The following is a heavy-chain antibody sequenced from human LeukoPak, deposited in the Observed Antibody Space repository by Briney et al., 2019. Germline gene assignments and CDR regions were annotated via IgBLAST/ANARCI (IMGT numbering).Heavy chain of an antibody. D-gene: IGHD2-2*01. J-gene: IGHJ6*02. Sequence: GASVKVSCKASGYTFTSYGIIWVRQAPGQGLEWMGWISAYNGNTNYAQKLQGRVTMTTDTSTSTAYMELRSLRSDDTAAYYCARAIHPIVVVPAANYYYYGMDVWGQGTTVAVSS. CDR1: GYTFTSYG. V-gene: IGHV1-18*01. CDR3: ARAIHPIVVVPAANYYYYGMDV. CDR2: ISAYNGNT.